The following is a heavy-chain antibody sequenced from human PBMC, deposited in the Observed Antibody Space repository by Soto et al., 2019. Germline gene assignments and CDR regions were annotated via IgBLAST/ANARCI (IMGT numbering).Heavy chain of an antibody. J-gene: IGHJ5*02. D-gene: IGHD6-13*01. CDR2: INAANGDT. CDR1: GYTFTSYG. Sequence: ASVKVSCKASGYTFTSYGIHCVRQAPGQRLEWMGWINAANGDTKYSPKFQGRVTITRDTSASTAYMELSSLRSEDTAVYYCVRRHVSATGIDWFDPWGQGTLVTVSS. CDR3: VRRHVSATGIDWFDP. V-gene: IGHV1-3*01.